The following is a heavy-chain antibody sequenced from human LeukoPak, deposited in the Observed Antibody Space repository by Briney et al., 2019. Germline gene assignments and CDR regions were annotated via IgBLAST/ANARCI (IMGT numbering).Heavy chain of an antibody. V-gene: IGHV3-53*01. J-gene: IGHJ4*02. Sequence: GGSLRLSCAASGFTLSTDNMSWVRQAPGKGLEWVAVSYSSGGRHYAESVEGRFTISRDNSKNTLDLQMNSLRAEDTALYYCARVWELSFDHWGQGTLVTVSS. CDR2: SYSSGGR. CDR3: ARVWELSFDH. CDR1: GFTLSTDN. D-gene: IGHD1-26*01.